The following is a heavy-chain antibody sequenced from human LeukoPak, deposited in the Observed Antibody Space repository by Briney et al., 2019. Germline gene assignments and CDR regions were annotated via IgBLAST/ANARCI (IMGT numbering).Heavy chain of an antibody. Sequence: GGSLRLSCAASGFTFSSYWMHWVRQAPGKGLVWVSRINTDGSSTTYADSVKGRFTISRDNAKNTLYLQMNSLRADDTAVYYCSRDTFGDSDYWGQGTLVTVSS. V-gene: IGHV3-74*01. D-gene: IGHD3-10*01. J-gene: IGHJ4*02. CDR3: SRDTFGDSDY. CDR2: INTDGSST. CDR1: GFTFSSYW.